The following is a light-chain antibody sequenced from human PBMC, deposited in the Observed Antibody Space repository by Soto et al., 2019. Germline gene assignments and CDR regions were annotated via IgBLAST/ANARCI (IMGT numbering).Light chain of an antibody. Sequence: GDRVTITCRASQSISGWLAWYQQKPGKAPKLLISAASSLESGVPSRFSGRGSGTTFTLTISSLQPVDFATYYCQQYNTYSPTFGGGTKVDIK. J-gene: IGKJ4*01. CDR1: QSISGW. V-gene: IGKV1-5*01. CDR3: QQYNTYSPT. CDR2: AAS.